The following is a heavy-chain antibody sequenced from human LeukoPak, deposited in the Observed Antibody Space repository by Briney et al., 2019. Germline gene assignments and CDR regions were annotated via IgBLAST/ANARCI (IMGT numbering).Heavy chain of an antibody. CDR3: AKRGVVIRVILVGFHKEAYYFDS. CDR2: LSGSGGGT. V-gene: IGHV3-23*01. CDR1: GITLSNYG. D-gene: IGHD3-10*01. J-gene: IGHJ4*02. Sequence: GGSLRLSCAVSGITLSNYGMSWVRQAPGKGLEWVAGLSGSGGGTNYADSVKGRFTVSRDNAKNTLYLQMNSLRAEDTAVYFCAKRGVVIRVILVGFHKEAYYFDSWGQGALVTVSS.